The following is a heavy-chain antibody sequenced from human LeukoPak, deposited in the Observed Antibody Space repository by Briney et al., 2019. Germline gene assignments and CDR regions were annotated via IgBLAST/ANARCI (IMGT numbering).Heavy chain of an antibody. J-gene: IGHJ4*02. Sequence: SETLSLTCTVSGGSVSSGSYYWGWIRQPPGKGLEWIGYIYYSGSTNYNPSLKSRVTISVDTSKNQFSLKLSSVTAADTAVYYCARAYYDYVWGSYPPYYFDYWGQGTLVTVSS. CDR3: ARAYYDYVWGSYPPYYFDY. CDR2: IYYSGST. D-gene: IGHD3-16*01. V-gene: IGHV4-61*01. CDR1: GGSVSSGSYY.